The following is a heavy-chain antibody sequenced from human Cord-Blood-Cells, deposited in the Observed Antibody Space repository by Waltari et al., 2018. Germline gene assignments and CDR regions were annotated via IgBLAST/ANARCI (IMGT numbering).Heavy chain of an antibody. CDR3: AKDGYCSSTSCYAFDI. J-gene: IGHJ3*02. CDR2: ISWNSGSI. V-gene: IGHV3-9*03. Sequence: EVQLVESGGGLVQPGRSLRLSCAASGFTFDDYAIHWVRPAPGKGLEWVSGISWNSGSIGYADSVKGRFTISRDNAKNSLCLQMNSLRAEDMALYYCAKDGYCSSTSCYAFDIWGQGTMVTVSS. D-gene: IGHD2-2*01. CDR1: GFTFDDYA.